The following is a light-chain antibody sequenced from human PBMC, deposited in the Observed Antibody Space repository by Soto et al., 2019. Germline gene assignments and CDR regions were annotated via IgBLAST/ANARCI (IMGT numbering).Light chain of an antibody. V-gene: IGKV1-33*01. J-gene: IGKJ4*02. CDR2: DAS. CDR1: QEISNF. CDR3: QQYDRLPLT. Sequence: DIQMTQSPSSLSASVGDRVTITCQARQEISNFLSWYQLRAGKAPKLLIYDASSLGTGVPSRFSASGSGTDFTYTSDGLQPEDVATYYCQQYDRLPLTFGGGTKVEIK.